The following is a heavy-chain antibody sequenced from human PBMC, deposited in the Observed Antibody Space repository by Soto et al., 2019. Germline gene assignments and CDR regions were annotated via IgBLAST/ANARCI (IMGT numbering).Heavy chain of an antibody. Sequence: SGPTLVNPTETLTLTCTVSGFSLSNARMGVSWIRQPPGKALEWLAHIFSNDEKSYSTSLKSRLTISKDTSKSQVVLTMTNMDPVDTATYYCARISKTVLGGWFDPWGQGTLVTVSS. V-gene: IGHV2-26*01. CDR1: GFSLSNARMG. CDR3: ARISKTVLGGWFDP. CDR2: IFSNDEK. D-gene: IGHD3-16*01. J-gene: IGHJ5*02.